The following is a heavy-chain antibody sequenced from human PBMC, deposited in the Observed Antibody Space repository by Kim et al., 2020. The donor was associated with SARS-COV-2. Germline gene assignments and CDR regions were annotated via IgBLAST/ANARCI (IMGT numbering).Heavy chain of an antibody. CDR2: LNTDGSTT. CDR1: GFTFSSYW. CDR3: ARAGPGYCSSTSCKYGMDV. V-gene: IGHV3-74*01. J-gene: IGHJ6*02. Sequence: GGSLRLSCATSGFTFSSYWMYWVRQSSGKGLVWVSRLNTDGSTTNYAGSVTGRFTISRDNAKNTLYLQMNSLRAEDMAVYYCARAGPGYCSSTSCKYGMDVWGQGTTFTVSS. D-gene: IGHD2-2*01.